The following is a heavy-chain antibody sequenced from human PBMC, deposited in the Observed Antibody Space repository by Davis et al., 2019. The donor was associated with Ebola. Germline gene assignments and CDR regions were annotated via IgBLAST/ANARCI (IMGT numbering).Heavy chain of an antibody. CDR3: ARLFTIFGVVGDWFDP. D-gene: IGHD3-3*01. J-gene: IGHJ5*02. V-gene: IGHV4-39*01. Sequence: MPSETLSLTCTVSGASISSSNYYWGWIRQPPGKGLEWIGSIYYSGSTYYNPSLKSRVTISVDTSKNQFSLKLSSVTAADTAVYYCARLFTIFGVVGDWFDPWGQGTLVTVSS. CDR1: GASISSSNYY. CDR2: IYYSGST.